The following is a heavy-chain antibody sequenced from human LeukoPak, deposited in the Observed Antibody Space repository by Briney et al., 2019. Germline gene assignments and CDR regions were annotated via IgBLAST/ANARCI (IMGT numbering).Heavy chain of an antibody. CDR2: TNPNSGGT. CDR1: GYTFTSYY. CDR3: ARGALKYSSDFDY. D-gene: IGHD6-25*01. V-gene: IGHV1-2*02. Sequence: GASVKVSCKASGYTFTSYYMHWVRQAPGQGLEWMGWTNPNSGGTNYAQKFQGRVTMTRDTSISTAYMELSRLRSDDTAVYYCARGALKYSSDFDYWGQGTLVTVSS. J-gene: IGHJ4*02.